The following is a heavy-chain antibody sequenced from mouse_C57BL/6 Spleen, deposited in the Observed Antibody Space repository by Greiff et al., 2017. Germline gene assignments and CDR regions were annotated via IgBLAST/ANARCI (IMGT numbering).Heavy chain of an antibody. D-gene: IGHD4-1*01. CDR3: SRDDWEGPKAY. V-gene: IGHV1-64*01. CDR2: IHPNSGST. J-gene: IGHJ3*01. Sequence: QVQLKQPGAELVKPGASVKLSCKASGYTFTSYWMHWVKQRPGQGLEWIGMIHPNSGSTNYNEKFKSKATLTVDKSSSTAYMQLSSLTSEDSAVYYGSRDDWEGPKAYWGQGTLVTVSA. CDR1: GYTFTSYW.